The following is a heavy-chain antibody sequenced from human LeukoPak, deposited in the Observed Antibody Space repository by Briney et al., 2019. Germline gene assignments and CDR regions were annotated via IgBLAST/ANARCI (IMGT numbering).Heavy chain of an antibody. CDR2: INPNSGGT. CDR1: GYTFTGYY. CDR3: ATDAFIAPGYDVGYYFDY. Sequence: ASVKVSCKASGYTFTGYYMHWMRQAPGQGLEWMGWINPNSGGTNYAQKFQGRVTMTRDASISTAYMELSRLRSDDTAVYYCATDAFIAPGYDVGYYFDYWGQGTLVTVSS. V-gene: IGHV1-2*02. J-gene: IGHJ4*02. D-gene: IGHD5-12*01.